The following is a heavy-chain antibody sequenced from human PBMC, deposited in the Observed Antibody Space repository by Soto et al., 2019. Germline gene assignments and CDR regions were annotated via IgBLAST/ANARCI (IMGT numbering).Heavy chain of an antibody. CDR1: GFTFSSYD. Sequence: GGSLRLSCAASGFTFSSYDMHWVRQATGKGLEWVSAIGTAGDTYYPGSVKGRFTNSRENAKNSLYLQMNSLRAEETAVYYCARGVVGRGIAAAGGEAFDIWGQGTMVTVSS. CDR3: ARGVVGRGIAAAGGEAFDI. D-gene: IGHD6-13*01. CDR2: IGTAGDT. J-gene: IGHJ3*02. V-gene: IGHV3-13*01.